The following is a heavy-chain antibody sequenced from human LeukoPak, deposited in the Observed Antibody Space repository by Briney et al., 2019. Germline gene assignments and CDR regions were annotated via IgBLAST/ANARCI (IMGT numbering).Heavy chain of an antibody. V-gene: IGHV4-61*01. J-gene: IGHJ3*02. D-gene: IGHD3-22*01. CDR3: ARNYYDSSGYYLFDAFDI. CDR1: GDSVSSGYYY. CDR2: IHYTGST. Sequence: PSETLSLTCTVSGDSVSSGYYYWSWIRQPPGKGLEWIGNIHYTGSTNYNPSLKSRVTISVDTSKNQFSLKLNSVTAADMAVYYCARNYYDSSGYYLFDAFDIWGQGTMVTLSS.